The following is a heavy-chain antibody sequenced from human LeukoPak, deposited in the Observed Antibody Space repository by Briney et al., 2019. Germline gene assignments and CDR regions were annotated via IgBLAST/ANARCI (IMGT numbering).Heavy chain of an antibody. J-gene: IGHJ4*02. D-gene: IGHD3-22*01. CDR3: AREGSSGYSFDY. V-gene: IGHV1-69*06. Sequence: SVKVSCKASGGTFSSYAISWVRQAPGQGLEWMGGIIPIFGTANYAQKFQGRVTITADKSTSTAYMELSSLRSEDTAVYYCAREGSSGYSFDYWGQGTLVTVSS. CDR1: GGTFSSYA. CDR2: IIPIFGTA.